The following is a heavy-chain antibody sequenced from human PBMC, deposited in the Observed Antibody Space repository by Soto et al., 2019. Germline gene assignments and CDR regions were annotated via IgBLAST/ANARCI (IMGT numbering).Heavy chain of an antibody. Sequence: GGSLRLSCVGSGFTFSNYCLHWVRLPPGKGLEWVALISDDGDKRYYADSVRGRLIISRDNSKDTLYLQMNSLGPDDTAVYFCAKARVRIVGANSFDYWGQGT. CDR1: GFTFSNYC. CDR3: AKARVRIVGANSFDY. D-gene: IGHD1-26*01. CDR2: ISDDGDKR. V-gene: IGHV3-30*18. J-gene: IGHJ4*02.